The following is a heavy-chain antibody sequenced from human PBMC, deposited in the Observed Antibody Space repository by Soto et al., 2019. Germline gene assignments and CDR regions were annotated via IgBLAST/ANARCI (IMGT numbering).Heavy chain of an antibody. CDR1: GASISSGDYF. Sequence: PSETLSLTCTVSGASISSGDYFWSWIRQSPGKGLEWIGYIYDSGSSYYNPSLQSRVTMSVDTSKNQFSLKLSSVTAADTAVYYCAITHIDDYGSGSYLIHPNWFDPWGQGTLVTVSS. CDR3: AITHIDDYGSGSYLIHPNWFDP. J-gene: IGHJ5*02. CDR2: IYDSGSS. D-gene: IGHD3-10*01. V-gene: IGHV4-30-4*02.